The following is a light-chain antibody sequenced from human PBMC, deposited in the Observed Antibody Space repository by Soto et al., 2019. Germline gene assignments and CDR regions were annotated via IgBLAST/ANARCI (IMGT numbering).Light chain of an antibody. V-gene: IGKV3-11*01. J-gene: IGKJ4*01. CDR1: QSVSTY. CDR2: DAS. Sequence: EIVLTQSPATPSLSPGERATLSCRASQSVSTYLAWYQQKPGQAPRLLIYDASNRATGIPARFTGSGSGTDFTLTISSLEPEDFAVYYCQQRRNWPRLAFGGGTKVDIK. CDR3: QQRRNWPRLA.